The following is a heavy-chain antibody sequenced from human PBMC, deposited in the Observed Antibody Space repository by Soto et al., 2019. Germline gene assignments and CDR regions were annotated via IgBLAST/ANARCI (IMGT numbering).Heavy chain of an antibody. CDR2: ISAYNGNT. V-gene: IGHV1-18*01. D-gene: IGHD6-6*01. CDR3: ARVFRGIAARDLGEGYDY. Sequence: QVQLVQSGAEVKKPGASVKVSCKASGYTFTSSGISWVRQAPGQGLEWMGWISAYNGNTNYAQKLQGRVTMTTDTYTSTAYMELRSLRSDDTAVYYCARVFRGIAARDLGEGYDYWGQGTLVTVSS. CDR1: GYTFTSSG. J-gene: IGHJ4*02.